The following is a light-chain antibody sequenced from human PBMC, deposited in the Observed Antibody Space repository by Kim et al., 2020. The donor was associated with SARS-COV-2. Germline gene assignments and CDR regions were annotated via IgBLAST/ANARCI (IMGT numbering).Light chain of an antibody. CDR2: EVT. V-gene: IGLV2-23*02. J-gene: IGLJ1*01. CDR1: TSDVGSYNL. Sequence: QSALTQPASVSGSPGQSITISCTGTTSDVGSYNLVSWYQQHPGKAPKLMIYEVTERPSGVSQRFSGSKSGNTASLTISGLQAEDEADYYCCSFAGSSTSSVFGTGTKVTVL. CDR3: CSFAGSSTSSV.